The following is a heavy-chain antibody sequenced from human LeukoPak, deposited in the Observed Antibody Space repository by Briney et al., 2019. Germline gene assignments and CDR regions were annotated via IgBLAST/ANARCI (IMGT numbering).Heavy chain of an antibody. D-gene: IGHD6-19*01. Sequence: SETLSLTCTVSGGSFSGYYWSWIRQPPGKGLEWIGEINHSGSTNYNPSLKSRVTISVDTSKNQFSLKLSSVTAADTAVYYCATLLYSSGWSNWFDPWGQGTLVTVSS. CDR2: INHSGST. CDR3: ATLLYSSGWSNWFDP. CDR1: GGSFSGYY. V-gene: IGHV4-34*01. J-gene: IGHJ5*02.